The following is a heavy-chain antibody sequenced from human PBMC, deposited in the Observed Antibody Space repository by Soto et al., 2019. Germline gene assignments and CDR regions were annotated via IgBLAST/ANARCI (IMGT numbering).Heavy chain of an antibody. Sequence: GGSLRLSCAASGFTFSSYGMHWVRQAPGKGLEWVAVIWYDGSNKYYADSVKGRFTISRDNSKNTLYLQMNSLRAEDTAVYYCARDLGSVPQKMTYPSYGDSYPDYWGQGTLVTVSS. CDR3: ARDLGSVPQKMTYPSYGDSYPDY. CDR1: GFTFSSYG. V-gene: IGHV3-33*01. CDR2: IWYDGSNK. J-gene: IGHJ4*02. D-gene: IGHD4-17*01.